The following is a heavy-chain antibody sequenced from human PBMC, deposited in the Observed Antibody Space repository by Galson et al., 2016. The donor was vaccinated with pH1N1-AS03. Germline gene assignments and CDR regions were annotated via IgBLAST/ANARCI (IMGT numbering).Heavy chain of an antibody. CDR3: ARDRGSGYDLFDYYYGMDV. Sequence: SVKVSCKASGYTFTSYAMHWVRQAPGQRLEWMGWINAGNGNTKYSQKFQGRVTITRDTSASTAYMELSSLRSEDTAVYYCARDRGSGYDLFDYYYGMDVGGQGTTVTVS. D-gene: IGHD5-12*01. V-gene: IGHV1-3*01. J-gene: IGHJ6*02. CDR1: GYTFTSYA. CDR2: INAGNGNT.